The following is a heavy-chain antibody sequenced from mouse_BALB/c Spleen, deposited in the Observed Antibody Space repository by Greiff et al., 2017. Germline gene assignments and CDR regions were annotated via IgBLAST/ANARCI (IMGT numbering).Heavy chain of an antibody. V-gene: IGHV1S22*01. CDR1: GYTFTSYW. J-gene: IGHJ1*01. CDR3: TRGRDGYYWYFDV. D-gene: IGHD2-3*01. CDR2: IYPGSGST. Sequence: LQQPGSELVRPGASVKLSCKASGYTFTSYWMHWVKQRHGQGLEWIGNIYPGSGSTNYDEKFKSKGTLTVDTSSSTAYMHLSSLTSEDSAVYYCTRGRDGYYWYFDVWGAGTTVTVSS.